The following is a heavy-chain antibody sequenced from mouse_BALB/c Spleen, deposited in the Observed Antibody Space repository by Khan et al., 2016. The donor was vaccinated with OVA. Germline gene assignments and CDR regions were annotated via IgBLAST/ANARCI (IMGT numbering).Heavy chain of an antibody. CDR1: GFSLSNYG. J-gene: IGHJ3*01. D-gene: IGHD2-4*01. Sequence: QVQLKESGPGLVAPSQSLSITCTVSGFSLSNYGIHWVRQPPGKGLEWLGVIWTGGITNYNSALMSRLSISKDNSKSQVFLKMNRLQTDDTAIYYLARSDDYDVGGFAYWGQGNLVTVS. CDR3: ARSDDYDVGGFAY. CDR2: IWTGGIT. V-gene: IGHV2-9*02.